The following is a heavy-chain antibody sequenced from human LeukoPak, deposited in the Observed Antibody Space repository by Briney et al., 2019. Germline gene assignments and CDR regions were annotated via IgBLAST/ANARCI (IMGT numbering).Heavy chain of an antibody. J-gene: IGHJ4*02. CDR3: AKDRVVPAAIPDY. CDR1: GFTFSSYG. Sequence: GGSLRLSCAASGFTFSSYGMHWVRQAPGKGLEWVAFIRYDGSNKYCADSVKGRFTIPRDNSKNTLYLQMNSLRAEDTAVYYCAKDRVVPAAIPDYWGQGTLVTVSS. V-gene: IGHV3-30*02. D-gene: IGHD2-2*02. CDR2: IRYDGSNK.